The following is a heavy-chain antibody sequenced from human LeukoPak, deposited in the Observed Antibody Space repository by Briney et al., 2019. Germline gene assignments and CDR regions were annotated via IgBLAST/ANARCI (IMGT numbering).Heavy chain of an antibody. CDR1: GGSFSGYY. CDR3: AREVGYSYGAFDY. D-gene: IGHD5-18*01. Sequence: TSETLSLTCAVYGGSFSGYYWSWIRQPPGKGLEWIGEINHSGSTNYNPSLKSRVTISVDTSKNQFSLKLSSVTAADTAVYYCAREVGYSYGAFDYWGQGTPVTVSS. J-gene: IGHJ4*02. V-gene: IGHV4-34*01. CDR2: INHSGST.